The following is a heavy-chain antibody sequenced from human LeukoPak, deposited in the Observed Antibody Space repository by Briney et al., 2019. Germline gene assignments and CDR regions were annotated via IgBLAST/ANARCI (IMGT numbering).Heavy chain of an antibody. CDR3: ARDLGYSYGYVFDY. V-gene: IGHV4-39*07. D-gene: IGHD5-18*01. Sequence: SETLPLTCTVSGGSISSSSYYWGWIRQPPGKGLEWIGSIYYSGSTYYNPSLKSRVTISVDTSKNQFSLKLSSVTAADTAVYYCARDLGYSYGYVFDYWGQGTLVTVSS. CDR2: IYYSGST. J-gene: IGHJ4*02. CDR1: GGSISSSSYY.